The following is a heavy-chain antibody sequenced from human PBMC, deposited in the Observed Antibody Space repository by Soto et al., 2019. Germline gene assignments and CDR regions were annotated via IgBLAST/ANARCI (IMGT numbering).Heavy chain of an antibody. D-gene: IGHD4-17*01. CDR2: IVPTGSRT. CDR3: AAYADGPYRPPYDY. CDR1: GFTFRTSV. J-gene: IGHJ4*02. V-gene: IGHV3-23*01. Sequence: EVQLLESGGDLVQPGGSLRNSCAASGFTFRTSVMAWVRRAPGKGLEWISSIVPTGSRTFYADSVNGRFTISRDNSRTTLYLQMNSLRVDDTAVYYCAAYADGPYRPPYDYWGQGTLVTVSS.